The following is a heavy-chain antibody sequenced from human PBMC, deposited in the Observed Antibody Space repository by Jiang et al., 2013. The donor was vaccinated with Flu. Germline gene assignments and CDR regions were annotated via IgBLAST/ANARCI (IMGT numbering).Heavy chain of an antibody. Sequence: GPGLVKPSETLSLTCTVSGGSISSYYWSWIRQPPGKGLEWIGYIYYSGSTNYNPSLKSRVTISVDTSKNQFSLKLSSVTAADTAVYYCARAGCSSTSCSGGYYYMDVWGKG. D-gene: IGHD2-2*01. J-gene: IGHJ6*03. CDR3: ARAGCSSTSCSGGYYYMDV. V-gene: IGHV4-59*01. CDR1: GGSISSYY. CDR2: IYYSGST.